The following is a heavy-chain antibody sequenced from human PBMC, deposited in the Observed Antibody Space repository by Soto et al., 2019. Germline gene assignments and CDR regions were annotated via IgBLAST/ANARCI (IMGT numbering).Heavy chain of an antibody. CDR1: GGSLSSYY. CDR3: TRVSSSWGLVSYFDY. CDR2: LYNTGST. Sequence: PSETLSLTYTVSGGSLSSYYGSWIRQPQGKGLEWIGYLYNTGSTIYNTSLKSRVTISVDTSKNQFSLKQSSVTAADTAVYYCTRVSSSWGLVSYFDYWGQGTLVIVCS. V-gene: IGHV4-59*01. D-gene: IGHD6-13*01. J-gene: IGHJ4*02.